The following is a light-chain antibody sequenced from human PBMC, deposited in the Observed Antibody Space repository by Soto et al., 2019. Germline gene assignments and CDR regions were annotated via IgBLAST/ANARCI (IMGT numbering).Light chain of an antibody. CDR2: DVS. CDR3: CSYAGSYSLYV. V-gene: IGLV2-11*01. Sequence: QSALTQPRSVSGSPGQSVTISCTGTSSDVGDYNYVSWYQQHPGKAPKLMIYDVSKRPSGVPDRFSGSKSGNPASLTISGLQAEDEADYSCCSYAGSYSLYVFGTGTKVTVL. J-gene: IGLJ1*01. CDR1: SSDVGDYNY.